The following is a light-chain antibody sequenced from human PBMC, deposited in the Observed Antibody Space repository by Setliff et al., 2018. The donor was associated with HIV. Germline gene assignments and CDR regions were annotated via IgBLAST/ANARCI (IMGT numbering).Light chain of an antibody. Sequence: ALTQPASVSGSPGQSITISCTGTSSDVGGYNYVSWYQQHPGKAPKLMIYDVSDRPSGVSNRFSGSKSGNTASLTISGLQAEDEADYYCASYSNSISLYVFGTGTKV. CDR1: SSDVGGYNY. CDR3: ASYSNSISLYV. J-gene: IGLJ1*01. V-gene: IGLV2-14*03. CDR2: DVS.